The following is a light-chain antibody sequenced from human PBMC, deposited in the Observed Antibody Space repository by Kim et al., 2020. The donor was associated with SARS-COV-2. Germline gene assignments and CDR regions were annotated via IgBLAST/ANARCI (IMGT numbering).Light chain of an antibody. J-gene: IGKJ4*01. CDR1: QSISTY. Sequence: DIQMTQSPSYLSASVGDRVTITCRTSQSISTYLNWYQHKPGKAPKLLIYAASTLESGVPSRFSGSGSETDFTLTIDSLQPEDFATYYCQLSYTTPAFGGGTKGDIK. CDR3: QLSYTTPA. CDR2: AAS. V-gene: IGKV1-39*01.